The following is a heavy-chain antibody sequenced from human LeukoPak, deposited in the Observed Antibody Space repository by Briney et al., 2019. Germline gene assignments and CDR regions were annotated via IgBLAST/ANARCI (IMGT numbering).Heavy chain of an antibody. V-gene: IGHV4-61*02. CDR1: SGSISSGSYY. CDR2: IYTSGST. CDR3: ARGPLWYYFDY. Sequence: PSETLSLTCTVSSGSISSGSYYWSWIRQPAGKGLEWIGRIYTSGSTNYNPSLKSRVTISVDTSKNQFSLKLSSVTAADTAVYYCARGPLWYYFDYWGQGTLVTVSS. J-gene: IGHJ4*02. D-gene: IGHD2-8*02.